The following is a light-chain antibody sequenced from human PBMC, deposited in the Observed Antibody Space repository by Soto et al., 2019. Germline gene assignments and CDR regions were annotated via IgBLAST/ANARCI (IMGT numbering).Light chain of an antibody. J-gene: IGLJ3*02. Sequence: QSVLTQPPSASGTPGQGVTISCSGSSSNIGSNPVNWYQQLPGTAPKLLIYSDDHRSSGVPDRFSGSKSGTSASLAIDGLQAEDEADYYCGSWDDSLGGDWVFGGGTKLTVL. CDR1: SSNIGSNP. CDR3: GSWDDSLGGDWV. V-gene: IGLV1-44*01. CDR2: SDD.